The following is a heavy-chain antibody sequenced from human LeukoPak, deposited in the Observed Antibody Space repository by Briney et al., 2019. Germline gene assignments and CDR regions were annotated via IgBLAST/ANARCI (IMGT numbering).Heavy chain of an antibody. J-gene: IGHJ6*02. Sequence: GASVKVSCKASGGTFSSYAISWVRQAPGQGLEWMGGIIPIFGTANYAQKFQGRVTITADESTSTAYMELSSLRSEDTAVYYCASIPSHYDFWSGQKRPPGMDVWGQGTTVTVSS. D-gene: IGHD3-3*01. CDR1: GGTFSSYA. CDR3: ASIPSHYDFWSGQKRPPGMDV. V-gene: IGHV1-69*13. CDR2: IIPIFGTA.